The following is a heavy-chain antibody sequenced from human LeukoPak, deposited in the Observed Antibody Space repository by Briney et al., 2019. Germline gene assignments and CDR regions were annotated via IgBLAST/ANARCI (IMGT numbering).Heavy chain of an antibody. CDR3: ARDRTGSSYDFDY. V-gene: IGHV4-30-2*01. J-gene: IGHJ4*02. CDR2: IYHSGST. Sequence: SETLSLTCAVSGGSISSGGYSWSWIRQPPGKGLEWIGYIYHSGSTYYNPSLKSRVTISVDTSKNQFPLKLSSVTAADTAVYYCARDRTGSSYDFDYWGQGTLVTVSS. CDR1: GGSISSGGYS. D-gene: IGHD6-13*01.